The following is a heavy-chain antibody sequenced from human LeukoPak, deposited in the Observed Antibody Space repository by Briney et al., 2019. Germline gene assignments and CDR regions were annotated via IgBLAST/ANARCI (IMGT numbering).Heavy chain of an antibody. D-gene: IGHD3-10*01. CDR1: GGTFSSYA. J-gene: IGHJ4*02. CDR2: IIPIFGTT. CDR3: ARESYNSGSYYNDY. Sequence: SVKVSCKASGGTFSSYAISGVRQAPGQGLEWMGGIIPIFGTTNYAQKFQGRVTITADKSTSTAYMELSSLRSDDTALYYCARESYNSGSYYNDYWGQGTLVTVSS. V-gene: IGHV1-69*06.